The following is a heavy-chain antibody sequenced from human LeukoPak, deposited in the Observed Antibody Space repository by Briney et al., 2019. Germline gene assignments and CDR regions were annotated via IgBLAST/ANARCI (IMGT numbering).Heavy chain of an antibody. J-gene: IGHJ4*02. CDR2: IRYDGSNK. CDR1: GFTFSSYG. CDR3: AKEHCSSTSCYGDY. Sequence: PGGSLRLSCAASGFTFSSYGMHWVRQAPGKGLEWVAFIRYDGSNKYYADSVKGRFTISRDNSKNTLYLQMNSLRAEDTAVYYCAKEHCSSTSCYGDYWGQRTLVTVSS. D-gene: IGHD2-2*01. V-gene: IGHV3-30*02.